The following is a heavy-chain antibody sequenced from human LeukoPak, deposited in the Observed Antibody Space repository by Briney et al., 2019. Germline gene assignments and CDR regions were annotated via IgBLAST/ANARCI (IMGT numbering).Heavy chain of an antibody. CDR2: ISTMSNYI. V-gene: IGHV3-21*01. J-gene: IGHJ5*02. CDR1: GFTVSSNY. Sequence: GGSLRLSCAASGFTVSSNYMSWVRQAPGKGLEWVSSISTMSNYIFYGDSVKGRFTISRDNAKNSVYLQMNSLRPEDTAVYYCSRDRLGGLDLWGQGTLVTVSS. CDR3: SRDRLGGLDL. D-gene: IGHD5-12*01.